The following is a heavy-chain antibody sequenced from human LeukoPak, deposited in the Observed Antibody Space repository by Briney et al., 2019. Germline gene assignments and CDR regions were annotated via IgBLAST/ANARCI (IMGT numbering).Heavy chain of an antibody. V-gene: IGHV3-13*01. CDR3: ARTCSDGDNCVDFGYLDL. D-gene: IGHD5-24*01. J-gene: IGHJ2*01. CDR2: IGRAGDT. CDR1: GFTFSSYA. Sequence: GGSLRLSCAASGFTFSSYAMHWVRQGSGEGLQWVSAIGRAGDTYYPDSVKGRFTVAREDAKSSLYLQMNSLRAGDTAVYYCARTCSDGDNCVDFGYLDLWGRGTLVTVSS.